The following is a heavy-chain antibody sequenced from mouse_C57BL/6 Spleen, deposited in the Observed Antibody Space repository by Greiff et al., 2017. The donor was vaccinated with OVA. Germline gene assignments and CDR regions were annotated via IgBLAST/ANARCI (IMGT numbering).Heavy chain of an antibody. Sequence: VQLQQSGPGLVQPSQSLSITCTVSGFSLTSYGVHWVRQSPGKGLEWLGVIWSGGSTDYNAAFISRLSISKDNSKSQVFFKMNSLQADDTAIYYCARKGDYENYAMDYWGQGTSVTVAS. CDR3: ARKGDYENYAMDY. CDR1: GFSLTSYG. J-gene: IGHJ4*01. CDR2: IWSGGST. D-gene: IGHD2-4*01. V-gene: IGHV2-2*01.